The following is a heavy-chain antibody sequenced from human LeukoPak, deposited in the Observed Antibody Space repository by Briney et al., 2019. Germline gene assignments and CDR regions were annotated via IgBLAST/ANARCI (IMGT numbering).Heavy chain of an antibody. V-gene: IGHV4-34*01. CDR1: GESFSGYY. D-gene: IGHD5-18*01. CDR3: ARQIQLWLRFDY. Sequence: SETLSLTCAVYGESFSGYYWTCIRQPPGKGLEWIGEINHSGSTNYNPSLKSRVTISVDTSKNQFSLKLSSVTAADTAVYYCARQIQLWLRFDYWGQGTLVTVSS. J-gene: IGHJ4*02. CDR2: INHSGST.